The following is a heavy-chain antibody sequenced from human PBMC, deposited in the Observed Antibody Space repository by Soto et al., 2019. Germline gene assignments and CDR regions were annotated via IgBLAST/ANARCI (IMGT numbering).Heavy chain of an antibody. Sequence: EVQLVESGGGLVQRGGSLRVSCGVSGFTFTNYRMTWVRQAPGRGLEWVANINQDGSKKYYVDSVKGRFTISRDNARNSLYLQMDSLRSEDTAVHYCARDYGDYYYGLDVWGQGTTVTVSS. D-gene: IGHD4-17*01. CDR2: INQDGSKK. CDR3: ARDYGDYYYGLDV. J-gene: IGHJ6*02. V-gene: IGHV3-7*04. CDR1: GFTFTNYR.